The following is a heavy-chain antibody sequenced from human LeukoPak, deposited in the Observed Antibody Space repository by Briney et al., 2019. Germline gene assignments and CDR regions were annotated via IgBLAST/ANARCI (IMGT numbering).Heavy chain of an antibody. CDR1: GFTFSSYA. V-gene: IGHV3-23*01. Sequence: GGSLRLSCAASGFTFSSYAMTWVRQAPGKGLEWVSAITGSGDSAYYSDSVKGRFTISRDQSKSTVYLQMDSLRAEDTAVYYCAKLGSSSAYTYGDSWGQGTLVTVSS. CDR2: ITGSGDSA. J-gene: IGHJ5*01. D-gene: IGHD5-18*01. CDR3: AKLGSSSAYTYGDS.